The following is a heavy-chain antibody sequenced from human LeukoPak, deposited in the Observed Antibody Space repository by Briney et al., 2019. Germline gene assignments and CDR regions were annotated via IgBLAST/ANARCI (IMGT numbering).Heavy chain of an antibody. V-gene: IGHV3-23*01. CDR2: ISGGAGGA. J-gene: IGHJ4*02. D-gene: IGHD3-10*01. Sequence: GGSLRLSCAASGFTFSRYAMNWVRQAPGKGLEWVSSISGGAGGAAYADSVKGRFTMSRDNSKNTLYLQMNSLRAEDTAVYYCAKDGGYGSGSYYPDYWGQGTLVTVSS. CDR1: GFTFSRYA. CDR3: AKDGGYGSGSYYPDY.